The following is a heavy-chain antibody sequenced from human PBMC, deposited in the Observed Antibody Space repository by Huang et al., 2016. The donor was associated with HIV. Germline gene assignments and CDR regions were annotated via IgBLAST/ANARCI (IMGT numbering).Heavy chain of an antibody. V-gene: IGHV1-2*02. Sequence: QVQLVQSGAEVKNPGASVRVSCKASGYTFTDSNIHWVRQAPGQGLDGMGWINPKRGCTIYAQRFQGRVTMTRDMTISTVHMDLRRIQSDDTAVYFCARDWSFGSSTSPADWGQGTLVTVSS. D-gene: IGHD6-6*01. CDR3: ARDWSFGSSTSPAD. J-gene: IGHJ4*02. CDR1: GYTFTDSN. CDR2: INPKRGCT.